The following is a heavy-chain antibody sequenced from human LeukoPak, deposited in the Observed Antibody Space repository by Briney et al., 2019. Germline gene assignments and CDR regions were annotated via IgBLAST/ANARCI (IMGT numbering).Heavy chain of an antibody. Sequence: PGGSLRLSCAASGFTFSSYSMTWVRQAPGKGLEWVSSISSSSSYIYYADSVKGRFTISRDNAKNSLYLQMNSLRAEDTAVYYCARAPHLVPSIDYWGQGTLVTVSS. D-gene: IGHD3-10*01. CDR3: ARAPHLVPSIDY. J-gene: IGHJ4*02. CDR1: GFTFSSYS. V-gene: IGHV3-21*04. CDR2: ISSSSSYI.